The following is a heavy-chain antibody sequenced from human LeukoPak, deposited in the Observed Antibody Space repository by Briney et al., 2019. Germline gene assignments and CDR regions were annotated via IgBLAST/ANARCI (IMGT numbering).Heavy chain of an antibody. V-gene: IGHV4-34*01. CDR3: ARGGTMVRGVINY. CDR1: GGSFSGYY. D-gene: IGHD3-10*01. CDR2: INHSGST. Sequence: SETLSLTCAVYGGSFSGYYWSWIRQPPGKGLEWIGEINHSGSTNYNPSLKSRVTISVDTSKNQFSLKLSSVTAAGTAVYYCARGGTMVRGVINYWGQGTLVTVSS. J-gene: IGHJ4*02.